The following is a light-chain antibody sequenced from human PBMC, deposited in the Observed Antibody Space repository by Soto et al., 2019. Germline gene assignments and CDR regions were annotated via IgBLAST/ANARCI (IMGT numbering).Light chain of an antibody. CDR1: SSDVGSYNL. J-gene: IGLJ1*01. CDR2: EVS. CDR3: CSYAGTYTFDV. Sequence: QSALTQPASVSGSPGQSITISCTGTSSDVGSYNLVSWYQHHPGKAPKLMIYEVSKRPSGVSNRFSGSKSGNTASLTISGLQAEDEADYYCCSYAGTYTFDVFGTGTKLTVL. V-gene: IGLV2-23*02.